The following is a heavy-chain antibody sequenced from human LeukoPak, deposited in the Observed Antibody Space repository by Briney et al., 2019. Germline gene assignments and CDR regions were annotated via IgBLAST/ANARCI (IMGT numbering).Heavy chain of an antibody. CDR2: ISWNSDTI. CDR1: GFTFDDYA. CDR3: AKDWTTMVRGGEV. V-gene: IGHV3-9*01. J-gene: IGHJ2*01. Sequence: GGSPRLSCAASGFTFDDYAMHWVRQAPGKGLEWVSGISWNSDTIGYADSVKGRFTISRDNAKNSLYLQMNSLRAEDTALYYCAKDWTTMVRGGEVWGRGTLVTVSS. D-gene: IGHD3-10*01.